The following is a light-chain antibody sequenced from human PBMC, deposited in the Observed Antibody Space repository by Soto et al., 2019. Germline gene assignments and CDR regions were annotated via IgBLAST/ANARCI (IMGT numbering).Light chain of an antibody. CDR2: NAD. V-gene: IGKV1-5*01. CDR3: QQTDTLPST. J-gene: IGKJ5*01. CDR1: QDINRW. Sequence: DIQMTQSPSTLSASLGDRVTITCRASQDINRWLSWYQHKPGKAPKILIYNADTLESGVPSRFSGSGYGTEFTLTITSLQPEDIGTYYCQQTDTLPSTFGQGTRLEI.